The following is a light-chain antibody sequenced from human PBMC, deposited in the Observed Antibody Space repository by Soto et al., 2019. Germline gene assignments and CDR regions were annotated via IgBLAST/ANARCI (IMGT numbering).Light chain of an antibody. CDR1: QSLTKW. CDR2: DVS. Sequence: QMTQSPSTLSASVGDRVTITCRASQSLTKWLAWYQQKPGKAPKVLIYDVSTLKSGVPSRFSSSGSGTEFTLTISSLQPDDFATYYCQQYEDGSTFGQGTKLEI. CDR3: QQYEDGST. V-gene: IGKV1-5*01. J-gene: IGKJ2*01.